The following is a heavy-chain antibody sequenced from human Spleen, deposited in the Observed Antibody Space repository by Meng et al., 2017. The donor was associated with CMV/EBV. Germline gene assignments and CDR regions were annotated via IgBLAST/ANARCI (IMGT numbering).Heavy chain of an antibody. J-gene: IGHJ6*02. CDR3: ARETVGDTYYYYYYGMDV. V-gene: IGHV1-2*02. Sequence: ASVKVSCKASGYTFTSYGISWVRQAPGQGLEWMGWINPNSGGTNYAQKFQGRVTMTRDTSISTAYMELSRLRSDDTAVYYCARETVGDTYYYYYYGMDVWGQGTTVTVSS. CDR2: INPNSGGT. D-gene: IGHD1-26*01. CDR1: GYTFTSYG.